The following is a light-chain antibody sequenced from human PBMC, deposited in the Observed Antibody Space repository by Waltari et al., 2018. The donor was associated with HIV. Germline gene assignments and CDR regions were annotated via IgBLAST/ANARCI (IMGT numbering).Light chain of an antibody. CDR3: QAWDSGTWV. Sequence: SYELTQPPSVSVSPGQTASITCSGDKLGANYACWYQQKPGQSPVLVIYQDSKRPSGIPVRFSGSNAGNTATRTIRGTQAMDEADYYCQAWDSGTWVFGGGTKLTVL. J-gene: IGLJ3*02. CDR1: KLGANY. CDR2: QDS. V-gene: IGLV3-1*01.